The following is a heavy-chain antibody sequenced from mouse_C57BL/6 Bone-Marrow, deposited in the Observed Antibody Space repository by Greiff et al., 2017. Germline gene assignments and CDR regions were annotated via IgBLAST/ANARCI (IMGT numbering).Heavy chain of an antibody. CDR2: IYPRSGNT. CDR1: GYTFTSYG. Sequence: VKLLESGAELVRPGASVKLSCKASGYTFTSYGISWVKQRTGQGLEWIGEIYPRSGNTYYNEKFKGKATLTADKSSSTAYMELRSLTSEDSAVYFCARGQNSCGDYWGQGTTLTVSS. V-gene: IGHV1-81*01. CDR3: ARGQNSCGDY. D-gene: IGHD1-1*01. J-gene: IGHJ2*01.